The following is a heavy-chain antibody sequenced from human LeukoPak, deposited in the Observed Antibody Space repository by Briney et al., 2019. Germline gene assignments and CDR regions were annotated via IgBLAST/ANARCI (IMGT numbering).Heavy chain of an antibody. CDR3: ARIEWERLGRAFDI. CDR1: GFTFSSYW. CDR2: INSDGSST. V-gene: IGHV3-74*01. J-gene: IGHJ3*02. D-gene: IGHD1-26*01. Sequence: PGGSLRLSCAASGFTFSSYWMHWVRQAPGKGLVWVSRINSDGSSTSYADSVKGRFTISRDNAKNTLYLQMNSLRAEDMAVYYCARIEWERLGRAFDIWGQGTMVTVSS.